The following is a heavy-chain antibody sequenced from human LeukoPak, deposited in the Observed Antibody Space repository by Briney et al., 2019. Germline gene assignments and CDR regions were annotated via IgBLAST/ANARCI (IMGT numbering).Heavy chain of an antibody. CDR3: AGAYDSRALFEY. J-gene: IGHJ4*02. Sequence: GGSLRLSCAASGFTFSSYWMSWVRQAPGKGLEWVANIKQDGSEKYYVDSVKGRFTISRDNAKKSLNLQMNSLRAEDTAIYYCAGAYDSRALFEYWGQGTLVTVSS. D-gene: IGHD3-22*01. CDR1: GFTFSSYW. V-gene: IGHV3-7*04. CDR2: IKQDGSEK.